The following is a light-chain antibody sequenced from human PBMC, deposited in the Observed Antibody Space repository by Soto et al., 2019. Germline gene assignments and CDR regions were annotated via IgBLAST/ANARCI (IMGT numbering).Light chain of an antibody. CDR3: QQYGNSPRYS. CDR1: QSVSSNY. V-gene: IGKV3-20*01. CDR2: ATS. Sequence: EIVLTQSPGTLSLSLGERATLSCRASQSVSSNYLAWYQQKPVQSPRLLIYATSSRATGIPDRFSGSGSGTDFTLTISRREPEDFAVYYCQQYGNSPRYSFGQGTKLEIK. J-gene: IGKJ2*03.